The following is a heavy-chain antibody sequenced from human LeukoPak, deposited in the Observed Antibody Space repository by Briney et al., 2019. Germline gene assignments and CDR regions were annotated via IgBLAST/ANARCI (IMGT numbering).Heavy chain of an antibody. D-gene: IGHD6-13*01. CDR2: ISSSGSTI. J-gene: IGHJ4*02. V-gene: IGHV3-11*01. Sequence: PEGSLRLSCAASGFTFSDYYMSWIRQAPGKGLEWVSYISSSGSTIYYADSVKGRFTISRDNAKNSLYLQMNSLRAEDTAVYYCASGVNSGIAAAGTVDYWGQGTLVTVSS. CDR1: GFTFSDYY. CDR3: ASGVNSGIAAAGTVDY.